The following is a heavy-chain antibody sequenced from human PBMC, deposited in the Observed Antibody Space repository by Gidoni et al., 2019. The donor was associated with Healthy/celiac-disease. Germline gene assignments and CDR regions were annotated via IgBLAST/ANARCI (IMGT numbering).Heavy chain of an antibody. CDR2: INPSGGST. D-gene: IGHD2-2*01. Sequence: QVQLVQSGAEVKKPGASVKVSCKASGYTFTSYYMHWVRQAPGQGLEWMGIINPSGGSTSYAQKFQGRVTMTRDTSTSTVYMELSSLRSEDTAVYYCARGRIVVVPAAPRAWFDPWGQGTLVTVSS. CDR3: ARGRIVVVPAAPRAWFDP. CDR1: GYTFTSYY. V-gene: IGHV1-46*01. J-gene: IGHJ5*02.